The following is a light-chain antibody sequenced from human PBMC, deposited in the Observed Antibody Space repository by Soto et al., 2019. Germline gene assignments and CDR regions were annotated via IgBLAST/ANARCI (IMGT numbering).Light chain of an antibody. CDR1: QDIGTY. V-gene: IGKV1-8*01. Sequence: AIQMTQSPSSLSASAGDRVTITCRASQDIGTYLVWYQQKPGTAPNLLIYSASTLHSGGPSRFSGSGAGTVFTLTISSLQSEDSATYYCQQYFKLRTFGQGTKVEVK. J-gene: IGKJ1*01. CDR2: SAS. CDR3: QQYFKLRT.